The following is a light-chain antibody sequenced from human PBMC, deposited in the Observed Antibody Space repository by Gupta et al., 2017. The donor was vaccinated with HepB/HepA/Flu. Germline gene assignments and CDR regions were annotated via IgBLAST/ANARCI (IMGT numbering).Light chain of an antibody. CDR1: QNIRSH. Sequence: VTITCRASQNIRSHLIWYQQKPGKAPTLLIYGASSLQSGVPSRFSGSGSGTDFTLTIRSLQPEDFATYYCQQSYSFPLTFGGGTKVEI. CDR3: QQSYSFPLT. CDR2: GAS. J-gene: IGKJ4*01. V-gene: IGKV1-39*01.